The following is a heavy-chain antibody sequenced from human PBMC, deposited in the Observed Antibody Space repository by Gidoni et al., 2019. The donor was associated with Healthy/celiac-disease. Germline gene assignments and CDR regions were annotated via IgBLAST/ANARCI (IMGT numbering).Heavy chain of an antibody. CDR1: GYTFTSYA. J-gene: IGHJ4*02. D-gene: IGHD5-18*01. CDR3: AIHPPPSYGLSLDREGSDY. Sequence: QVQLVQSGAEVKKPGASVKVSCKASGYTFTSYAMHWVRQAPGQRLEWMGWINAGNGNTSASTAYMELSSLRSEDTAVYYCAIHPPPSYGLSLDREGSDYWGQGTLVTVSS. CDR2: INAGNG. V-gene: IGHV1-3*01.